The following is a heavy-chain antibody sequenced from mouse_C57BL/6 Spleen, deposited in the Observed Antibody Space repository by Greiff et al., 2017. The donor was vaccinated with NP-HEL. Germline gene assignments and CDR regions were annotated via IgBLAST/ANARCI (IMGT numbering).Heavy chain of an antibody. J-gene: IGHJ3*01. V-gene: IGHV1-26*01. CDR1: GYTFTDYY. Sequence: EVQLQQSGPELVKPGASVKISCKASGYTFTDYYMNWVKQSHGKSLEWIGDINPNNGGTSYNQKFKGKATLTVDKSSSTAYMELRSLTSEDSAVYYCARGDSSSPFAYWGQGTLVTVSA. D-gene: IGHD1-1*01. CDR3: ARGDSSSPFAY. CDR2: INPNNGGT.